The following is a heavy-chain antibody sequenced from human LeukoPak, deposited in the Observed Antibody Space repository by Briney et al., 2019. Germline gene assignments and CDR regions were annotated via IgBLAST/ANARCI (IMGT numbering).Heavy chain of an antibody. CDR1: GYTFTGYY. V-gene: IGHV1-2*02. CDR2: INPNSGGT. CDR3: ARDTYYYDSSGYQNFDY. J-gene: IGHJ4*02. D-gene: IGHD3-22*01. Sequence: APVKVSCKASGYTFTGYYMHWVRQAPGQGLEWMGWINPNSGGTNYAKKFQDRVTMTRDTSISTAYMELSRLRSDDTAVYYCARDTYYYDSSGYQNFDYRGQGTLVTVYS.